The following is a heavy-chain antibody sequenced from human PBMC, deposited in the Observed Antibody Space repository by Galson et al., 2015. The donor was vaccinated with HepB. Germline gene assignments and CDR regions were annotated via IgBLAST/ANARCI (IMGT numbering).Heavy chain of an antibody. CDR2: ISYDGSNK. CDR1: GFTFSSYA. D-gene: IGHD1-14*01. J-gene: IGHJ6*02. V-gene: IGHV3-30*18. Sequence: SLRLSCAASGFTFSSYAIHWVRQAPGKGLEWVAVISYDGSNKYYADSVKGRFTISRDNSKNTLYLQMNSLRAEDTAVYYCAKDGDRYMDVWGQGTTVTVSS. CDR3: AKDGDRYMDV.